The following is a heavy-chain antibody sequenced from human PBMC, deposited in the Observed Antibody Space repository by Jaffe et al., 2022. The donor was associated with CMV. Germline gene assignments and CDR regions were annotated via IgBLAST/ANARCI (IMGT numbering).Heavy chain of an antibody. J-gene: IGHJ6*02. V-gene: IGHV3-53*01. CDR3: ARDRHGDYSDYYYGMDV. CDR1: GFTVSSNY. D-gene: IGHD4-17*01. Sequence: EVQLVESGGGLIQPGGSLRLSCAASGFTVSSNYMSWVRQAPGKGLEWVSVIYSGGSTYYADSVKGRFTISRDNSKNTLYLQMNSLRAEDTAVYYCARDRHGDYSDYYYGMDVWGQGTTVTVSS. CDR2: IYSGGST.